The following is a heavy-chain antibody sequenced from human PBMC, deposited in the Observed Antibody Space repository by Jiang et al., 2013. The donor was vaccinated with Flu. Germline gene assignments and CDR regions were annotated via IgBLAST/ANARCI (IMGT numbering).Heavy chain of an antibody. Sequence: WLGRTYYRSKWYNDYAVSVKSRITINPDTSKNQFSLQLNSVTPEDTAVYYCARDSGDGDYAWVDYWGQGTLVTVSS. CDR2: TYYRSKWYN. J-gene: IGHJ4*02. D-gene: IGHD4-17*01. CDR3: ARDSGDGDYAWVDY. V-gene: IGHV6-1*01.